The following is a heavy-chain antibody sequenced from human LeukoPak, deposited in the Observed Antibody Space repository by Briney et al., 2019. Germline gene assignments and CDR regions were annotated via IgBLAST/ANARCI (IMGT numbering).Heavy chain of an antibody. CDR2: ISAYNGNT. V-gene: IGHV1-18*01. CDR3: AIVYCSSTSCYTLGFDY. CDR1: GYTFTSYG. D-gene: IGHD2-2*02. Sequence: GATAKVSCKASGYTFTSYGIRWVRQPPPQGLEWMGWISAYNGNTNYAHKLQDRVTMTTDTSTSSGYIERRSLRSEDTAVYYAAIVYCSSTSCYTLGFDYWGQGTLVTVSS. J-gene: IGHJ4*02.